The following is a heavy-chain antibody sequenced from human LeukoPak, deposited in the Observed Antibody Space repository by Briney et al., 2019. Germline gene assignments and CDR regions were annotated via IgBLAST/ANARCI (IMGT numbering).Heavy chain of an antibody. CDR1: GFTFSSYG. CDR3: AKNLNYYYMDV. V-gene: IGHV3-30*02. Sequence: GGSVRLSCAASGFTFSSYGMHWVRQAPGKGLEWVSFIRYDASDIYYADSVKGRFTISRDNSKNTLYLQMNSLRAEDTAVYYCAKNLNYYYMDVWGKGNTVTVSS. CDR2: IRYDASDI. J-gene: IGHJ6*03.